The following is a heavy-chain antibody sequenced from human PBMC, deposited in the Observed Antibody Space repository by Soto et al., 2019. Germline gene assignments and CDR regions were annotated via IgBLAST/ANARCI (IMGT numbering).Heavy chain of an antibody. J-gene: IGHJ5*02. CDR2: IIPILGIA. CDR3: ARRHCSGGSCYSAWFDP. V-gene: IGHV1-69*02. D-gene: IGHD2-15*01. Sequence: VASVKVSCKASGGTFSSYTISWVRQAPGQGLEWMGRIIPILGIANYAQKFQGRVTITADKSTSTASMELSSLRSEDTAVFYCARRHCSGGSCYSAWFDPWGQGTLVTVS. CDR1: GGTFSSYT.